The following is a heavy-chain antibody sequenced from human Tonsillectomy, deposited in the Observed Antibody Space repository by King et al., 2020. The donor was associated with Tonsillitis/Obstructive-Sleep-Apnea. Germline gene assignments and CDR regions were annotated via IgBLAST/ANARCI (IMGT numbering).Heavy chain of an antibody. D-gene: IGHD3-3*01. CDR3: ARSARNYDFPLQAWRSGIWFDP. CDR2: IIPIFGTA. Sequence: VQLVESGAEVKKPGSSVKVSCKASGGTFSSYAISWVRQAPGQGLEWMGGIIPIFGTANYAQKFQGRVTITADESTSTAYMELSSLRSEDTAVYYCARSARNYDFPLQAWRSGIWFDPWGQGTLVTVSS. CDR1: GGTFSSYA. V-gene: IGHV1-69*01. J-gene: IGHJ5*02.